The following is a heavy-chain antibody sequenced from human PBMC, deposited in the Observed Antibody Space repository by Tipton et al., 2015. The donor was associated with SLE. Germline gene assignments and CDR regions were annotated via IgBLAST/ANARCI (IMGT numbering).Heavy chain of an antibody. CDR3: ARATPIATTMRPYDI. CDR2: LFSDGRT. J-gene: IGHJ3*02. CDR1: GGFFVSSNY. Sequence: SLRLSCAVSGGFFVSSNYMSWVRQAPGKGLEWISVLFSDGRTFYADSVKDRFTISRDNSKNTVYLQMDSLRAEDMGIYYCARATPIATTMRPYDIWGQGTMVTVSS. D-gene: IGHD3-22*01. V-gene: IGHV3-66*01.